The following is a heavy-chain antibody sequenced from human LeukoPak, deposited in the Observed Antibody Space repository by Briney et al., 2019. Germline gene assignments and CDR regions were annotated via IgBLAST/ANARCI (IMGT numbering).Heavy chain of an antibody. CDR3: AKDKHYCSSTSCYLYYFDY. J-gene: IGHJ4*02. Sequence: PWGSLRLSCAASGFTFSSYSMNWVRQAPGKGLEWVSGITGSGGNTYYAESVKGRFTISRDNSKNTLYLQMNSLRAEDTAVYYCAKDKHYCSSTSCYLYYFDYWGQGTLVTVSS. CDR1: GFTFSSYS. V-gene: IGHV3-23*01. CDR2: ITGSGGNT. D-gene: IGHD2-2*01.